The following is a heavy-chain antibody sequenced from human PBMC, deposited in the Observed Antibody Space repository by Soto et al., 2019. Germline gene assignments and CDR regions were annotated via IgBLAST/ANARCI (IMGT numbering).Heavy chain of an antibody. CDR1: VFTSSG. CDR3: AREGILGLFDAYDI. Sequence: ASVKVSCKASVFTSSGISWVRQAPGQRLGWMGWISTHNGNTIYAQKFQGRVIMTMDTSTTTVYMELRSLRPDDTAVYLCAREGILGLFDAYDIWGQGTMVTVSS. D-gene: IGHD3-3*01. J-gene: IGHJ3*02. V-gene: IGHV1-18*04. CDR2: ISTHNGNT.